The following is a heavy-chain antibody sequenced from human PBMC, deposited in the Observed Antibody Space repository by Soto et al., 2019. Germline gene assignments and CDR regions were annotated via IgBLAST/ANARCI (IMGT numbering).Heavy chain of an antibody. Sequence: ETLSLTFTVSGGAIIGDYWTWIRQPPGKGLEWIGYISYSGSTNYTPSLNSLATISVDTSKNPYPLKISSVTAADTAVYYCARVLSGTSLFDYWGQGTLVTVSS. CDR2: ISYSGST. D-gene: IGHD1-26*01. J-gene: IGHJ4*02. V-gene: IGHV4-59*01. CDR3: ARVLSGTSLFDY. CDR1: GGAIIGDY.